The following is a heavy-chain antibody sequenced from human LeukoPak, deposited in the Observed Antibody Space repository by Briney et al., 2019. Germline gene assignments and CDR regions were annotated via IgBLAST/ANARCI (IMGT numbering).Heavy chain of an antibody. CDR2: INHSGST. J-gene: IGHJ5*02. Sequence: PSETLSLTCAVYGGSFSGYYWSWIRQPPGKGLEWIGEINHSGSTNYNPSLKSRVTISVDTSKNQFSLKLSSVTAADTAVYYCARDNINSPTGWFDPWGQGTLVTVSS. V-gene: IGHV4-34*01. CDR1: GGSFSGYY. CDR3: ARDNINSPTGWFDP. D-gene: IGHD4-17*01.